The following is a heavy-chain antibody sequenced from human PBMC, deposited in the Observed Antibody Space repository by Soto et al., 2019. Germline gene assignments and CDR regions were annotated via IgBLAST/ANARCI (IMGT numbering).Heavy chain of an antibody. CDR2: ISVSGSSI. CDR3: ARDAPSDDFWSGYSFGMDV. J-gene: IGHJ6*02. Sequence: GGSLRLSCAASGFTFSNYEMNWVRQAPGKGLEWVLYISVSGSSIYYADSVKGRFTISRDNAKNSLFLQMHSLRAEDTGVYYCARDAPSDDFWSGYSFGMDVWGQGTTVTVSS. D-gene: IGHD3-3*01. CDR1: GFTFSNYE. V-gene: IGHV3-48*03.